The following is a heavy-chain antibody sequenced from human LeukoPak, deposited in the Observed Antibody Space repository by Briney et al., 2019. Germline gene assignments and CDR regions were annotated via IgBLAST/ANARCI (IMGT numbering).Heavy chain of an antibody. J-gene: IGHJ4*02. CDR2: INHSGST. Sequence: SETLSLTCTVSGGSISSYYWSWIRQPPGKGLEWIGEINHSGSTNYNPSLKSRVTISVDTSKNQFSLKLSSVTAADTAVYYCARLIFSDSSSWATYYFDYWGQGTLVTVSS. V-gene: IGHV4-34*01. D-gene: IGHD6-13*01. CDR1: GGSISSYY. CDR3: ARLIFSDSSSWATYYFDY.